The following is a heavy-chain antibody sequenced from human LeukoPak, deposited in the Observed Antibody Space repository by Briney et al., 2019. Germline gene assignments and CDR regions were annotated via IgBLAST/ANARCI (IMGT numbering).Heavy chain of an antibody. D-gene: IGHD5-18*01. J-gene: IGHJ4*02. CDR1: GGSISSYY. Sequence: SETLSLTCTVSGGSISSYYWSWIRQPPGKGLEWIGYIYYSGSTNYNPSLKSRVTISVDTSKNQFSLKLSSVTAADTAVYYCARTVGYSYGQGVDYWGQGTLVTVSS. CDR2: IYYSGST. CDR3: ARTVGYSYGQGVDY. V-gene: IGHV4-59*08.